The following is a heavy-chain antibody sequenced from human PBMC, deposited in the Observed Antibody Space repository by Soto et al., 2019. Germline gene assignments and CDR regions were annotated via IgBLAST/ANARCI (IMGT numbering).Heavy chain of an antibody. CDR3: ARLPSRRRVDY. V-gene: IGHV4-39*01. Sequence: SQTLSLTCIVSGSSISSSGYYWGWIRQPPGKGLEGIAIMYYNVGTYYNPSLKSRATISLHTSANQFSLKLSSVTPAATPSYYCARLPSRRRVDYWGQGTLVTVSS. D-gene: IGHD3-10*01. CDR2: MYYNVGT. J-gene: IGHJ4*02. CDR1: GSSISSSGYY.